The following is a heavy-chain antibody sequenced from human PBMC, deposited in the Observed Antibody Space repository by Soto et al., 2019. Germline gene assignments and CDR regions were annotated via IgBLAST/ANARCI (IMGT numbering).Heavy chain of an antibody. CDR3: ARVRRELPYNWFDP. J-gene: IGHJ5*02. CDR1: GYTFTSYD. CDR2: MNPNSGNT. V-gene: IGHV1-8*01. Sequence: QVQLVQSGAEVKKPGASVKVSCKASGYTFTSYDINWVRQATGQGLEWMGWMNPNSGNTGYEQKFQGRVTMTRNTSISTAYMELSSLRSEDTAVYYCARVRRELPYNWFDPWGQGTLVTVSS. D-gene: IGHD1-26*01.